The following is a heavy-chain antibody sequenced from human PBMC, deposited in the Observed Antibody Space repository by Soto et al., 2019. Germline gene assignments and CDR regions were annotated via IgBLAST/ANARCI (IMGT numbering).Heavy chain of an antibody. CDR3: AKDGQSYYDFWSGYYPVNWFDP. CDR1: GFTFSSYG. J-gene: IGHJ5*02. V-gene: IGHV3-30*18. CDR2: ISYDGSNK. D-gene: IGHD3-3*01. Sequence: PGGSLRLSCAASGFTFSSYGMHWVRQAPGKGLEWVAVISYDGSNKYYADSVKGRFTISRDNSKNTLYLQMNSLRAEDTAVYYCAKDGQSYYDFWSGYYPVNWFDPWGQGTLVTVSS.